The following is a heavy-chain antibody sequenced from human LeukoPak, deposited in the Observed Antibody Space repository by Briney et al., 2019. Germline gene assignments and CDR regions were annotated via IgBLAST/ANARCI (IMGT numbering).Heavy chain of an antibody. CDR2: ISYDGSNK. D-gene: IGHD2-21*02. CDR3: AKDPGVVVTATTDYFDY. Sequence: GGSLRLSCAASGFTFSSYGMHWVRQAPGKGLEGVAVISYDGSNKYYADSVKGRFTISRDNSKNTLYLQMNSLRAEDTAVYYCAKDPGVVVTATTDYFDYWGQGTLVTVSS. CDR1: GFTFSSYG. V-gene: IGHV3-30*18. J-gene: IGHJ4*02.